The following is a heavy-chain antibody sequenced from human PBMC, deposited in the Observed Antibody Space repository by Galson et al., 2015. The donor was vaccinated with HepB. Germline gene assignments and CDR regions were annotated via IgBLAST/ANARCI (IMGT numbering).Heavy chain of an antibody. Sequence: SVKVSCKASGYTFTGYYMHWVRQAPGQGLEWMGWINPNSGGTNYAQKFQGRVTMTRDTSISTAYMELSRLRSDDTAVYYCAILGYCSSTSCYTPWYFDLWGRGTLVTVSS. J-gene: IGHJ2*01. CDR1: GYTFTGYY. D-gene: IGHD2-2*02. V-gene: IGHV1-2*02. CDR2: INPNSGGT. CDR3: AILGYCSSTSCYTPWYFDL.